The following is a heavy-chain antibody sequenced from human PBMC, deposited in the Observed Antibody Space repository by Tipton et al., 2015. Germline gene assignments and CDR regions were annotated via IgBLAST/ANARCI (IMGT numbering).Heavy chain of an antibody. CDR1: GGSISHYY. D-gene: IGHD2/OR15-2a*01. CDR3: ARGAGNSSTWDFDY. V-gene: IGHV4-34*01. J-gene: IGHJ4*02. Sequence: TLSLTCTVSGGSISHYYWSWIRQSPGKGLEWIGEINHAGSTNYTPSRKSRVTISVDTSKNQFSLKVTSVTAADTAVYYCARGAGNSSTWDFDYWGQGSLVTVSS. CDR2: INHAGST.